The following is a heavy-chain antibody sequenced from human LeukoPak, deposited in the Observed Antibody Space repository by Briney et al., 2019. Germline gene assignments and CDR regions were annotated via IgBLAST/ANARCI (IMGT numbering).Heavy chain of an antibody. J-gene: IGHJ5*02. D-gene: IGHD5-18*01. CDR2: INPSGCNT. CDR1: GYTFRTYY. CDR3: ARAGGHSYGYDH. V-gene: IGHV1-46*01. Sequence: ASVKVSRKASGYTFRTYYMHWVRQAPGQGLEWMGIINPSGCNTTYAQKLQGRVTMTRDTSTSTVFMGVSSLRPEDTAVYYCARAGGHSYGYDHWGQGTLVTVSS.